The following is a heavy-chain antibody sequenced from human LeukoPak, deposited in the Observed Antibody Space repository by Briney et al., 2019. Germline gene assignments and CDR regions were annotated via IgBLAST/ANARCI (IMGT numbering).Heavy chain of an antibody. Sequence: PGGSLRLSCAASGFNFDAYAMHWVRQAPGKGLEWVSSISLNSGIIDYADSVKGRFTISRDNAKNSLYLQTNSLRAEDTALYYCTKDIGKFYTSGWNYFSMDVWGQGTTVTVSS. V-gene: IGHV3-9*01. CDR2: ISLNSGII. D-gene: IGHD6-19*01. CDR1: GFNFDAYA. CDR3: TKDIGKFYTSGWNYFSMDV. J-gene: IGHJ6*02.